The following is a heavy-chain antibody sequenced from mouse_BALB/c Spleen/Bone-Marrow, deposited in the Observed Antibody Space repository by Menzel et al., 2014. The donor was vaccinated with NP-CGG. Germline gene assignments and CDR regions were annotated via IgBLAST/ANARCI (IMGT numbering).Heavy chain of an antibody. V-gene: IGHV7-3*02. J-gene: IGHJ1*01. Sequence: EVQLVESGGGLVQPGGSLRLSCATSGVTFTDYYMSWVRQPPGKALEWLGFIRNKANGHITEYSASVKGRFTISRDNSQSVLYLQMNTLRAEDSATYYCARDINDGYYWYFDVWGAGTTVTVSS. D-gene: IGHD2-3*01. CDR3: ARDINDGYYWYFDV. CDR2: IRNKANGHIT. CDR1: GVTFTDYY.